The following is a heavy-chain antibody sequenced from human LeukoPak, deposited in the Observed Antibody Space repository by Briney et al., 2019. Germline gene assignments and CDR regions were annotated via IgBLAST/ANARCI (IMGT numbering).Heavy chain of an antibody. CDR2: LSGSGGNT. J-gene: IGHJ4*02. D-gene: IGHD5-18*01. CDR1: GFTFSSYA. Sequence: GGSLRLSCTASGFTFSSYAMSWVRQAPGKGLEWVSALSGSGGNTYYADSVKGRFTISRDNSKNTLYLQMNSLRAEDTAVYYCAKSAAMVSFDYWGQGTLVTVSS. V-gene: IGHV3-23*01. CDR3: AKSAAMVSFDY.